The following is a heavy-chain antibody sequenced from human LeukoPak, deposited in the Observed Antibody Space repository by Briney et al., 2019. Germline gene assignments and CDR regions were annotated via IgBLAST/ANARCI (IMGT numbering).Heavy chain of an antibody. CDR3: AREVNSGSYYGYDY. J-gene: IGHJ4*02. V-gene: IGHV3-48*03. Sequence: PGGSLRLSCAASGFSFSSYEMNWVRQSPGKSLEWISYISASGTVTHYADSEEGRFTISRDNAKNSLYLQMNSLRAEDTAVYYCAREVNSGSYYGYDYWGQGTLVTVSS. D-gene: IGHD1-26*01. CDR2: ISASGTVT. CDR1: GFSFSSYE.